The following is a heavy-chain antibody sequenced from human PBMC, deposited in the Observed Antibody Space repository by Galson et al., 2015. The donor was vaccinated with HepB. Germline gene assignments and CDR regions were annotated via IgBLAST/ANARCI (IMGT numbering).Heavy chain of an antibody. D-gene: IGHD3-10*01. J-gene: IGHJ4*02. V-gene: IGHV3-48*01. CDR2: ISSSSSTI. Sequence: SLRLSCAASGFTFSSYSMNWVRQAPGKGLEWVSYISSSSSTIYYADSVKGRFTISRDNAKNSLYLQMNSLRAEDTAVYYCAKDQGYYGSGSYYNVFDYWGQGTLVTVSS. CDR1: GFTFSSYS. CDR3: AKDQGYYGSGSYYNVFDY.